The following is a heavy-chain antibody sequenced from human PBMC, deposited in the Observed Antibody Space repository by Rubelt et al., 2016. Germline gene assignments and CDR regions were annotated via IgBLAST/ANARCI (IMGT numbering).Heavy chain of an antibody. V-gene: IGHV1-69*01. CDR2: IIPIFGTA. J-gene: IGHJ4*02. Sequence: QVQLVQSGAEVKKPGSSVKVSCKASGGTFSSYAISWVRQAPGQGLEWMGGIIPIFGTANYAQKFQGRVTITADESTSTAYMELSSLRSDDTAVYYWARDVGGNSVLYYFDYWGQGTLVTVSS. CDR1: GGTFSSYA. D-gene: IGHD4-23*01. CDR3: ARDVGGNSVLYYFDY.